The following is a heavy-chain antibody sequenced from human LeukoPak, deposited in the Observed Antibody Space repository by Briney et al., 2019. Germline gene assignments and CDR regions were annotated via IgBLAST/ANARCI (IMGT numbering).Heavy chain of an antibody. J-gene: IGHJ6*02. D-gene: IGHD2-2*01. CDR2: GSSGRRTM. Sequence: VGSLRLCCTASGFRCSDVYVRWIRRGPVMGRETISDGSSGRRTMYYEASVKRRLTISRVNAKNRLDLQMNSLGADDTAVYYCARDRRRYCSTCGMDVRGQGTTVTVSS. CDR3: ARDRRRYCSTCGMDV. CDR1: GFRCSDVY. V-gene: IGHV3-11*01.